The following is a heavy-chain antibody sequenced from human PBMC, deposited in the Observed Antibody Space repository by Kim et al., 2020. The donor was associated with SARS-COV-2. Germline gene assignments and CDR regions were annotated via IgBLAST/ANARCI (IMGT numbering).Heavy chain of an antibody. D-gene: IGHD3-10*01. V-gene: IGHV4-39*07. CDR3: ASRPTHPYYYGSGSGSGDY. CDR1: GGSISSSSYY. J-gene: IGHJ4*02. Sequence: SETLSLTCTVSGGSISSSSYYWGWIRQPPGKGLEWIGSIYYSGSTYYNPSLKSRVTISVDTSKNQFSLKLSSVTAADTAVYYCASRPTHPYYYGSGSGSGDYWGQGTLVTVSS. CDR2: IYYSGST.